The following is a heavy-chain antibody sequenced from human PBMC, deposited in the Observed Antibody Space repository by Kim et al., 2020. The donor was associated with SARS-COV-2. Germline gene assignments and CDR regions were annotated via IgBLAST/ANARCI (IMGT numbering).Heavy chain of an antibody. CDR3: ARDDYNFGVNY. D-gene: IGHD4-4*01. CDR1: GDSIGTSY. J-gene: IGHJ4*02. Sequence: SETLSLTCTVSGDSIGTSYWSWIRQPPGEGLEWIGYVYHTGHANYNPSLKSRVTISVDTSKNQFSLTLSSVTAADTAVYFCARDDYNFGVNYWGQGTLV. V-gene: IGHV4-59*13. CDR2: VYHTGHA.